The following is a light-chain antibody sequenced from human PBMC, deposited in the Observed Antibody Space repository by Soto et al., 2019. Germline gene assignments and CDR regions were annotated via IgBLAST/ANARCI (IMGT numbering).Light chain of an antibody. CDR3: CSYAGSYNYV. J-gene: IGLJ1*01. CDR2: DVS. Sequence: QSALTQPRSVSGSLGQSVTISCTGTSSDVGGYNYVSWYQQHPGKAPKLMIYDVSKRPSGVPDRFSGSKSGNTASLTISGLQAEDEADYYCCSYAGSYNYVFGTGTKLTVL. CDR1: SSDVGGYNY. V-gene: IGLV2-11*01.